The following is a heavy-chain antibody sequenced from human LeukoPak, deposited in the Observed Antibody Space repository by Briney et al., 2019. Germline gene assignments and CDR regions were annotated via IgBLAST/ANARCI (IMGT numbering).Heavy chain of an antibody. CDR3: ARGSVDFVVWPYYYYYMDV. CDR1: GGSISSSSYY. J-gene: IGHJ6*03. Sequence: SETLSLTCTVSGGSISSSSYYWGWIRQPPGKGLEWIGSIYYSGSTYYNPSLKSRVTISVDTSKNQFSLKLSSVTAADTAVYYCARGSVDFVVWPYYYYYMDVWGKGTTVTVSS. CDR2: IYYSGST. D-gene: IGHD3-10*01. V-gene: IGHV4-39*01.